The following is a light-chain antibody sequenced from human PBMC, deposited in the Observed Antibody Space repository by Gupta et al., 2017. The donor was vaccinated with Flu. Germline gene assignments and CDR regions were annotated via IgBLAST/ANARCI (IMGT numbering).Light chain of an antibody. Sequence: PATLSLSPGERATLSCRASQSVSSSLAWYQQKPGQAPSLLIYDASNRATGIPARFSGSGSGTDFTLTISSLESEDFAVYYCQQRSSWPFTFGQGTKMEIK. CDR3: QQRSSWPFT. V-gene: IGKV3-11*01. J-gene: IGKJ2*01. CDR1: QSVSSS. CDR2: DAS.